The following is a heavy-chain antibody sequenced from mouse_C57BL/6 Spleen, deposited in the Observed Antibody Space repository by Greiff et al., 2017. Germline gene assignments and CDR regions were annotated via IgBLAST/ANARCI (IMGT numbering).Heavy chain of an antibody. CDR3: TRGGYYYGSNYFDY. D-gene: IGHD1-1*01. CDR1: GFTFSDAW. Sequence: EVNVVESGGGLVQPGGSMKLSCAASGFTFSDAWMDWVRQSPETGLEWVAEIRNKANNHATYYAESVKGRFTISRDDSTSSVYLQMNSLRAEDTGIYYCTRGGYYYGSNYFDYWGQGTTLTVSS. CDR2: IRNKANNHAT. J-gene: IGHJ2*01. V-gene: IGHV6-6*01.